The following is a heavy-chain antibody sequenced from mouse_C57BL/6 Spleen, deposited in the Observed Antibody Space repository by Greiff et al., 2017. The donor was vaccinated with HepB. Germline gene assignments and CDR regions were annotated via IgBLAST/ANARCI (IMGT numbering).Heavy chain of an antibody. CDR2: INPGSGGT. V-gene: IGHV1-54*01. J-gene: IGHJ4*01. CDR3: ARSGDYDGYYAMDY. Sequence: VKLQQSGAELVRPGTSVKVSCKASGYAFTNYLIEWVKQRPGQGLEWIGVINPGSGGTNYNEKFKGKATLTADKSSSTAYMQLSSLTSEDSAVYFCARSGDYDGYYAMDYWGQGTSVTVSS. D-gene: IGHD2-4*01. CDR1: GYAFTNYL.